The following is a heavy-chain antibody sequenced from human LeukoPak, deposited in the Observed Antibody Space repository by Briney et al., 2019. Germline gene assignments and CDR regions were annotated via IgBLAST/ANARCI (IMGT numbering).Heavy chain of an antibody. J-gene: IGHJ6*03. CDR2: IYYSGST. CDR1: GGSISSYY. CDR3: ARDRRRYCSGGSCYSGYYYYMGV. V-gene: IGHV4-59*01. D-gene: IGHD2-15*01. Sequence: SETLSLTCTVSGGSISSYYWSWIRQPPGKGLEWIGYIYYSGSTNYNPSLKSRVTISVDTSKNQFSLKLSSVTAADTAVYYCARDRRRYCSGGSCYSGYYYYMGVWGKGTTVTVSS.